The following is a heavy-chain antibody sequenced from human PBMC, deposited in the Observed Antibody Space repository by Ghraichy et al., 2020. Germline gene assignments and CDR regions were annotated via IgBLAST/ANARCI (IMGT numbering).Heavy chain of an antibody. Sequence: GSLNISCAASGFTFSAYWMSWVRQAPGKGLEWVANIKQDGSEKYYVDSVKGRFTISRDNAKNSLYLQMNSLRAEDTAVYYCAGGSSFDLWGRGTLVTVSS. D-gene: IGHD3-10*01. CDR1: GFTFSAYW. CDR2: IKQDGSEK. J-gene: IGHJ2*01. V-gene: IGHV3-7*01. CDR3: AGGSSFDL.